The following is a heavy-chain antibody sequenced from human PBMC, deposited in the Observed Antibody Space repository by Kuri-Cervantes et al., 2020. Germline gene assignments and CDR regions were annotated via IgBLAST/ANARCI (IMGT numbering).Heavy chain of an antibody. J-gene: IGHJ6*03. CDR3: ARHGYYYYYMDV. V-gene: IGHV4-30-4*08. D-gene: IGHD4-17*01. CDR2: IYYSGST. CDR1: GGSISSGYYY. Sequence: LRLSCTVSGGSISSGYYYWSWIRQPPGKGLEWIGYIYYSGSTYYNPSLKSRVTISVDTSKNQFSLKLSSVTAADTAVYYCARHGYYYYYMDVWGKGTTVTVSS.